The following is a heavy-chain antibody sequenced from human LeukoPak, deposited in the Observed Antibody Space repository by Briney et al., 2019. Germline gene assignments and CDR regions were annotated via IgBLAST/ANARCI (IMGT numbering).Heavy chain of an antibody. CDR2: ISGSGGST. D-gene: IGHD5-24*01. V-gene: IGHV3-23*01. Sequence: SGGSLRLSCAASGFTFSSYAMSWVRQAPGKGLEWVSAISGSGGSTYYADSVKGRFTISRDNSKNTLYLQMNSLRAEDTAVYYCARGWGDGYNSPFDYWGQGTLVTVSS. J-gene: IGHJ4*02. CDR1: GFTFSSYA. CDR3: ARGWGDGYNSPFDY.